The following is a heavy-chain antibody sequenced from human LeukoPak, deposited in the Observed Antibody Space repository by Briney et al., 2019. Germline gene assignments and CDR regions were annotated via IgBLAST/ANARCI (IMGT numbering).Heavy chain of an antibody. CDR2: LYSDGNT. J-gene: IGHJ4*02. V-gene: IGHV3-53*01. CDR1: GFTVIIND. Sequence: GGSLRLSCAASGFTVIINDMTWVRQAPGKGLEWVSFLYSDGNTKYADSVQGRFTISRDNSKNTLYLEMNSLSPDDTAVYYCARGVEPLAANSLAYWGQGTLVTVSS. CDR3: ARGVEPLAANSLAY. D-gene: IGHD1-14*01.